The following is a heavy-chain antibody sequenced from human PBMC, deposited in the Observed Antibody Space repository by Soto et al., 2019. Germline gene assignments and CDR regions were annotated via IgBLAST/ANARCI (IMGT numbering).Heavy chain of an antibody. D-gene: IGHD3-16*02. V-gene: IGHV3-23*01. CDR1: GFSFSNFA. CDR3: AKDLSGNIRYVWNYLYVLGV. J-gene: IGHJ6*02. Sequence: PGGSLRLSCTASGFSFSNFAMNWVRQSPGKGLEWVSRIGAGGGDTAYADSVKGRFTISRDNSKNTVYLQMNSLRGEDTAVYYCAKDLSGNIRYVWNYLYVLGVWGQGTTVTVSS. CDR2: IGAGGGDT.